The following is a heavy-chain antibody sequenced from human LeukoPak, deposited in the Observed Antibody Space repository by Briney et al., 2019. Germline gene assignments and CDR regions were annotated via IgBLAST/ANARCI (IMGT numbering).Heavy chain of an antibody. V-gene: IGHV3-66*01. CDR3: AIGPGGLFHY. Sequence: GGSLRLSCAASGFTVSTNYMSWVRQAPGKGLEWVSIIYSGDSTYYADSVKGRFTISRDNSKNTLYLQMNSLRVEDTAVYYCAIGPGGLFHYWGQGTLVTVSS. D-gene: IGHD4-23*01. J-gene: IGHJ4*02. CDR1: GFTVSTNY. CDR2: IYSGDST.